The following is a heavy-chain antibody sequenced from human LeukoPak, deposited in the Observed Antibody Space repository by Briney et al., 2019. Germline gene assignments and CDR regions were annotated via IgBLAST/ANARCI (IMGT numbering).Heavy chain of an antibody. CDR1: GGTFSSYA. CDR2: IIPSFGTA. Sequence: ASVKVSCKASGGTFSSYAISGVRQAPGQGLEWMGGIIPSFGTANYAQKFQGRVTITADESTSTAYMEPSSLRSEDTAVYYCARHSGSYLNWFDLWGQGTLVTVSS. CDR3: ARHSGSYLNWFDL. D-gene: IGHD1-26*01. J-gene: IGHJ5*02. V-gene: IGHV1-69*13.